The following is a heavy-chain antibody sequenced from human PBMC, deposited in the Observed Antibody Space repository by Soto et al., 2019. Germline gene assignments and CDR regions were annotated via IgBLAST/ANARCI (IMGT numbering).Heavy chain of an antibody. D-gene: IGHD6-13*01. J-gene: IGHJ6*03. V-gene: IGHV4-59*01. CDR3: ARSGSSSWARYYYYMDV. CDR1: GGSISSYY. Sequence: SETLSLTCTVSGGSISSYYWSWIRQPPWKGLEWIGYIYYSGSTNYNPSLKSRVTISVDTSKNQFSLKLSSVTAADTAVYYCARSGSSSWARYYYYMDVWGKGTTVTVSS. CDR2: IYYSGST.